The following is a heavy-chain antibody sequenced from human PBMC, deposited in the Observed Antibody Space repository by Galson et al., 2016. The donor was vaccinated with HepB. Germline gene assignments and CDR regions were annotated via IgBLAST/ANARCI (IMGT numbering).Heavy chain of an antibody. CDR1: GLTFSRYI. D-gene: IGHD2-15*01. J-gene: IGHJ6*02. CDR3: ARDCSGGSCYGYYYFVTDV. V-gene: IGHV3-21*06. Sequence: SLRLSCAASGLTFSRYIMNWVRQAPGKGLEWVSSISSSSAYMYYADSVKGRFTISRDNAKNSLFLQMNSLRAEDTAVYYCARDCSGGSCYGYYYFVTDVWGQGTTVTVSS. CDR2: ISSSSAYM.